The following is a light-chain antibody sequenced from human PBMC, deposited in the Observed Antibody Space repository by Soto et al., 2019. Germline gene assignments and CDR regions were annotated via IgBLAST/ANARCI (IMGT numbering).Light chain of an antibody. Sequence: EIVLTQSPATLSLSPGERATLSCRASQSVSSYLAWYQQKPGQAPRLLIYDASNRATGIPARFSGSGSGTEFTLTISSLQSEDFAVYYCQHYDRWPPTFGRGTKVEIK. CDR1: QSVSSY. CDR2: DAS. V-gene: IGKV3-11*01. J-gene: IGKJ1*01. CDR3: QHYDRWPPT.